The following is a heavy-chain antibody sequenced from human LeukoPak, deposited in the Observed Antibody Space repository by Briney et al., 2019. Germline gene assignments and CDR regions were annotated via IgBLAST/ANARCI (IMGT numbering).Heavy chain of an antibody. CDR1: WASLSTSGVG. D-gene: IGHD2-15*01. Sequence: ESGPTPGKPTHTPTPPSTFSWASLSTSGVGVGWIPQPPGKALGGLALIFLDDDKRYSPSLKSRLTITKDTSKNQVVLTMTNMDPVDTATYYCAHRGYCSGGSCYSGGWFDPWGQGTLVTVSS. CDR3: AHRGYCSGGSCYSGGWFDP. CDR2: IFLDDDK. J-gene: IGHJ5*02. V-gene: IGHV2-5*02.